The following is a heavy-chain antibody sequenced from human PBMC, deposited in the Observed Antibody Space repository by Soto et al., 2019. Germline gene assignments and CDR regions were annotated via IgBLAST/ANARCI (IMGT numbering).Heavy chain of an antibody. CDR2: TTGSGANK. J-gene: IGHJ1*01. CDR3: AKDGDFGEDGPAEYFEH. D-gene: IGHD4-17*01. V-gene: IGHV3-23*01. CDR1: GFTFKNYA. Sequence: EVNLLESGGGVVQPGESLRISCVGCGFTFKNYAMTWVRQAPGKGLEWVSGTTGSGANKHYADSVRGRFTISRDNSKKTLYLEMKSLRVEDTAVYYCAKDGDFGEDGPAEYFEHWGQGTLVTVSS.